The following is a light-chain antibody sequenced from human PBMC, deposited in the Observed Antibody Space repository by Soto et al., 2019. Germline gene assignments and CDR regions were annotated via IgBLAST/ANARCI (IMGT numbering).Light chain of an antibody. V-gene: IGKV3-20*01. CDR2: GAS. CDR1: QSVSSSY. Sequence: EIELTQSPGTLSLSPGQRATLSCRASQSVSSSYLAWYQQKPGQAPRLLIYGASSRATGIPDRFSGTGSETDFTLTINRLEPEDFAVYYCQQYENSPITFGQGTRLEIK. CDR3: QQYENSPIT. J-gene: IGKJ5*01.